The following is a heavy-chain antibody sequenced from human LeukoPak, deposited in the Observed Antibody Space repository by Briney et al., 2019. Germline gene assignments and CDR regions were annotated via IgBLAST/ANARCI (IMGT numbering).Heavy chain of an antibody. CDR3: AKDPDY. CDR2: ISYDGSNK. V-gene: IGHV3-30*18. J-gene: IGHJ4*02. Sequence: GRSLRLSCAASGFTFSSYGMHWVRQAPGKGLEWEAVISYDGSNKYYADSVKGRFTISRDNSKNTLYLQMNSLRAEDTAVYYCAKDPDYWGQGTLVTVSS. CDR1: GFTFSSYG.